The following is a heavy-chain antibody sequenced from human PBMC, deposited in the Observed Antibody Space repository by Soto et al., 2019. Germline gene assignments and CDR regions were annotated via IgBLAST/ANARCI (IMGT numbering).Heavy chain of an antibody. Sequence: QVQLQESGPGLVKPSETLSLTCTVSGGSVSSGSYYWSWIRQPPGKGLEWIGYIYYSGSTNYNPSLKSRVTISVDTSKNQFSLKLSSVTAADTAVYYCARDRSSGNWNDGGWFDPWGQGTLVTVSS. CDR2: IYYSGST. V-gene: IGHV4-61*01. CDR1: GGSVSSGSYY. CDR3: ARDRSSGNWNDGGWFDP. D-gene: IGHD1-20*01. J-gene: IGHJ5*02.